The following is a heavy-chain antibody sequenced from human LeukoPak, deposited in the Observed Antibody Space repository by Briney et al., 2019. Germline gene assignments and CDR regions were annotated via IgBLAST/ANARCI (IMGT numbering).Heavy chain of an antibody. CDR3: ARDGGFGNDY. CDR2: IYTSGST. V-gene: IGHV4-4*07. Sequence: LKTLSPTCTLSLGAFSRDYWSCILEPAGKGLKWIGRIYTSGSTNYNPSLKSRVTMSVDTSKNKFSLKPSSVTAADTAVYYCARDGGFGNDYWGQGTLVTVSS. D-gene: IGHD2-15*01. CDR1: LGAFSRDY. J-gene: IGHJ4*02.